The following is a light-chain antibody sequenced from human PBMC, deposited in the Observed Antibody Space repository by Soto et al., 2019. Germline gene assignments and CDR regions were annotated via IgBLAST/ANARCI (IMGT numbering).Light chain of an antibody. CDR2: DVT. J-gene: IGLJ2*01. CDR3: SSYAGSYTWV. CDR1: SSDVGGYDY. V-gene: IGLV2-11*01. Sequence: QSALTQPRSVSGSPGQLVTITCTGTSSDVGGYDYVSWCQQHPGKAPKLIIYDVTKRPSGVPDRFSGSKSGITASLTISGLQAEDEADYYCSSYAGSYTWVFGGGTKVTVL.